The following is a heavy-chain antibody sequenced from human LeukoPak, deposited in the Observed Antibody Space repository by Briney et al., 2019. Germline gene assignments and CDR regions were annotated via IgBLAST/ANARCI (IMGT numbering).Heavy chain of an antibody. CDR3: VFGEDSYGSISL. CDR2: INPNSSST. D-gene: IGHD5-18*01. V-gene: IGHV1-2*02. J-gene: IGHJ4*02. CDR1: RYTVTGYY. Sequence: ASLKVSCKASRYTVTGYYMHWVRPTPGQGLEWMGWINPNSSSTNYAQKCQGRVTMTRDTSISTAYMELSRLRSDDTAVYYCVFGEDSYGSISLWGQGTLVTVSS.